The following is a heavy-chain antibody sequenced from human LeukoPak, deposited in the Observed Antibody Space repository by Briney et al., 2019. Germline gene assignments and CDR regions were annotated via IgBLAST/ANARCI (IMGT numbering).Heavy chain of an antibody. V-gene: IGHV4-59*01. Sequence: SETLSITCSVPAGSISTYYWSWIRQPPGKGLQWIGHIYYSGSTNYNHSLKSRVTISVDTSKNQFSLKLSSVTPADTAVYYCARDLRYCSSTSCYARFDPWGQGTLVTVSS. J-gene: IGHJ5*02. CDR1: AGSISTYY. CDR3: ARDLRYCSSTSCYARFDP. CDR2: IYYSGST. D-gene: IGHD2-2*01.